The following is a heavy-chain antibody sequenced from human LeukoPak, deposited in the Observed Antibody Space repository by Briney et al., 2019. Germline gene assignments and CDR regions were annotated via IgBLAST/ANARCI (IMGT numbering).Heavy chain of an antibody. CDR3: ARVLVGGYGGVVDY. CDR1: GYTFTSYY. D-gene: IGHD5-12*01. J-gene: IGHJ4*02. Sequence: RASVKVSCKASGYTFTSYYMHWVRQAPGQGLEWMGIINPSGGSTSYAQKFQGRVTMTRDTSTNTIYMVLSSLRSEDTAMYYCARVLVGGYGGVVDYWGQGTLVTVSS. CDR2: INPSGGST. V-gene: IGHV1-46*01.